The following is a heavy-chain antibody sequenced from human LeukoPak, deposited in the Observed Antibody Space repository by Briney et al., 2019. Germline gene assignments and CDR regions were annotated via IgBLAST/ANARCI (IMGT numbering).Heavy chain of an antibody. D-gene: IGHD6-13*01. CDR2: ISSSGSTI. CDR1: GFTFSSYS. CDR3: ARDSAAASYYYYYYMDV. J-gene: IGHJ6*03. V-gene: IGHV3-48*04. Sequence: GGSLRLSCAASGFTFSSYSMNWVRQAPGKGLEWVSYISSSGSTIYYADSVKGRFTISRDNAKNSLYLQMNSLRAEDTAVYYCARDSAAASYYYYYYMDVWGKGTTVTISS.